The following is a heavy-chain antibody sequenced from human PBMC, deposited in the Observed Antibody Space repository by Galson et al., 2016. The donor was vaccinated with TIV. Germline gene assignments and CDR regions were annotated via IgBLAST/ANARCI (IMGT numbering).Heavy chain of an antibody. V-gene: IGHV3-30*04. D-gene: IGHD2-2*01. Sequence: SLRLSCAASGFIFSNYAMHWVRQAPGKELEWVAVISDDGSNKYNADSVKGRLTISRDNSKNTLYLQMNSLRAEDTAVYYCAREGYCSSASCSNWFDPWGQGTLVTVSS. J-gene: IGHJ5*02. CDR2: ISDDGSNK. CDR1: GFIFSNYA. CDR3: AREGYCSSASCSNWFDP.